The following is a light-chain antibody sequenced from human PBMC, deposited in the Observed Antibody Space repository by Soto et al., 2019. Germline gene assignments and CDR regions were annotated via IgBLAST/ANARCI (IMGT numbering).Light chain of an antibody. J-gene: IGKJ1*01. CDR3: LQHNSYPWT. CDR1: QGIRND. CDR2: AAS. V-gene: IGKV1-17*01. Sequence: DVQRTQPRSTLSASVGDRVTTPCRASQGIRNDLGWYQKKQGKAPKRLIYAASSLQSGVPSRFGGSGSGTECTLTISSLQPEDVATYYCLQHNSYPWTFGQGTKVDIK.